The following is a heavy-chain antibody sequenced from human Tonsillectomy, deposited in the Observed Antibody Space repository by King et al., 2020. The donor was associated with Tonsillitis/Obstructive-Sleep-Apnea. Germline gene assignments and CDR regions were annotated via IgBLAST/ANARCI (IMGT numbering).Heavy chain of an antibody. V-gene: IGHV3-23*04. J-gene: IGHJ4*02. CDR1: GFSFSSYV. D-gene: IGHD2-2*01. Sequence: VQLVESGGGLVQPGGSLRLSCAASGFSFSSYVMSWVRQAPGKGLEWVSGISGSGDITNYADSVKGRFTISRDNSKNTLYLQMNSLRAEDTAVYSCARPPQSSRTSCHRLDYWGQGTLVTVSS. CDR3: ARPPQSSRTSCHRLDY. CDR2: ISGSGDIT.